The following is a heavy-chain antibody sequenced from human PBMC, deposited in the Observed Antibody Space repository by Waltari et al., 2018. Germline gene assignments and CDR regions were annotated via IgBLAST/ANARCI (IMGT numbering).Heavy chain of an antibody. Sequence: QVQLVESGGGVVQPGRSLRLSCAASGFTFSSYAMHWVRQAPGKGLEWVAVISYDGSNKYYADSVKGRFIISRDNSKNTLYLQMNSLRAEDTAVYYCARGLVGATWGDVWGQGTTVTVSS. D-gene: IGHD1-26*01. CDR3: ARGLVGATWGDV. J-gene: IGHJ6*02. V-gene: IGHV3-30-3*01. CDR2: ISYDGSNK. CDR1: GFTFSSYA.